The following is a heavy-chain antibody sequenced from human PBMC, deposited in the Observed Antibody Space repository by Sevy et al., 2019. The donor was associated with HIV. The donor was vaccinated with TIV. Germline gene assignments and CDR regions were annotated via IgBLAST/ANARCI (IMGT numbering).Heavy chain of an antibody. V-gene: IGHV3-74*01. Sequence: GGSLRLSCAASGFTFSSYWMHWVRQAPGKGLVWVSRINSDGSGTSYADSVKGRFTISRDNAKNTLYLQMNRLRAEDTAVYYCARDYYDFWSGYPYYYGMDVWGQGTTVTVSS. CDR3: ARDYYDFWSGYPYYYGMDV. CDR1: GFTFSSYW. D-gene: IGHD3-3*01. CDR2: INSDGSGT. J-gene: IGHJ6*02.